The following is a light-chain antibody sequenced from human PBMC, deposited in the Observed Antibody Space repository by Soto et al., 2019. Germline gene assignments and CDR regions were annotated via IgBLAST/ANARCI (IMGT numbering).Light chain of an antibody. CDR2: HNR. Sequence: TDPPDVTAAPGDDVPISCSGSSSNRGDYYVSWYQQLPVTAPKLLIYHNRNRPSGIPGRFSGSKSGTSATLGITGLQPGDEADYYCGAWVASLSAGVFGSGTKVTVL. CDR3: GAWVASLSAGV. V-gene: IGLV1-51*01. J-gene: IGLJ1*01. CDR1: SSNRGDYY.